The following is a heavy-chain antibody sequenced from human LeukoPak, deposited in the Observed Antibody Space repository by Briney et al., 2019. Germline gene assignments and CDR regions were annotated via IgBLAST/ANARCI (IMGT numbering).Heavy chain of an antibody. CDR1: GYTFTQYY. D-gene: IGHD1-26*01. Sequence: ASVKVSCKTSGYTFTQYYLHWVRQAPGQGLEWMGWINPDNGDTHYAQRFMGRVTMTRDTSISAAYLELSRLRSDDTAVYYCARVYYAFDYWGQGTLLTVSS. CDR3: ARVYYAFDY. CDR2: INPDNGDT. J-gene: IGHJ4*02. V-gene: IGHV1-2*02.